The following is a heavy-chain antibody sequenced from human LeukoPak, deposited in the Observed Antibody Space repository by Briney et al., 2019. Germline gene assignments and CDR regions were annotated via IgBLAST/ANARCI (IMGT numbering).Heavy chain of an antibody. Sequence: GGSLRLSCVASGFTFSNYAMTWVRQAPGKGLEWVSDISGSGGITYYADSVRGRLTISRDNSLNTLYLQMNSLRAEDTAVYYCAIAVSGYWYFDLWGRGTLLTVSS. CDR1: GFTFSNYA. CDR2: ISGSGGIT. V-gene: IGHV3-23*01. D-gene: IGHD6-19*01. CDR3: AIAVSGYWYFDL. J-gene: IGHJ2*01.